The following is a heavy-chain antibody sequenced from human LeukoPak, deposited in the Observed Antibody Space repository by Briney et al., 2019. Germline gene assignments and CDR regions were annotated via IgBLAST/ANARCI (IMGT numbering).Heavy chain of an antibody. J-gene: IGHJ4*02. V-gene: IGHV1-2*02. Sequence: ASVKVSCKASGYTFTGYYMHWVRQAPGQGLEWMGWINPNSGGTNYAQKFQGRVTMTRDASISTAYMELSRLRSDDTAVYYCARVSSRAVAPLGYWGQGTLVTVSS. D-gene: IGHD6-19*01. CDR1: GYTFTGYY. CDR3: ARVSSRAVAPLGY. CDR2: INPNSGGT.